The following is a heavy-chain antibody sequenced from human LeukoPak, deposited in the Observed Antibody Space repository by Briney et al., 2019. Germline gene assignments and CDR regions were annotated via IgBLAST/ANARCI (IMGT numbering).Heavy chain of an antibody. D-gene: IGHD2-15*01. CDR2: IYHSGST. CDR1: GGSISSGGYS. J-gene: IGHJ5*02. Sequence: SQTLSLTCAVSGGSISSGGYSWSWIRQPPGKGLEWIGYIYHSGSTYYNPSLKSRVTISVDTSKNQFSLKLNSVTAADTAVYFCARGPYYCSGASCLNWFDPWGQGALVTVSS. CDR3: ARGPYYCSGASCLNWFDP. V-gene: IGHV4-30-2*01.